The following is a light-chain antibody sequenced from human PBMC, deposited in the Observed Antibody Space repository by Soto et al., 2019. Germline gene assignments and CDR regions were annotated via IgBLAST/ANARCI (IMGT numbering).Light chain of an antibody. V-gene: IGKV1-39*01. J-gene: IGKJ2*01. CDR3: QQSYSTPPT. CDR1: QSISSY. CDR2: AAS. Sequence: DIQMTQSPSSLSASVGDRVTITCRASQSISSYLNWYQQKPGKAPKLLIYAASSLQSGVPSRFSGSGSVTDFALTISSLQPEDFATYHCQQSYSTPPTFGQGTKLEIK.